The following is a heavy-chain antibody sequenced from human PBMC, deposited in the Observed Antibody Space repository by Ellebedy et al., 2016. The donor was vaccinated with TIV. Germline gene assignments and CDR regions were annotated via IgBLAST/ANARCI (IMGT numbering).Heavy chain of an antibody. CDR1: GGSISGSSYY. J-gene: IGHJ4*02. D-gene: IGHD5-18*01. V-gene: IGHV4-39*01. Sequence: MPSETLSLTCTVSGGSISGSSYYWGWIRQPLGKGLEWIGSIYYSGSTYYNPSLKSRVTISVDTSKNQFSLKLSSVTAADTAVYYCARQGYRGYSYGATDTPFDYWGQGTLVTVSS. CDR2: IYYSGST. CDR3: ARQGYRGYSYGATDTPFDY.